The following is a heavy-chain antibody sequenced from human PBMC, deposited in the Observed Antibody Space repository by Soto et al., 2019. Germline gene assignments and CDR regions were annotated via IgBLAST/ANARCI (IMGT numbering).Heavy chain of an antibody. D-gene: IGHD1-20*01. CDR3: ARRYYFDY. CDR1: GFSLSNYW. Sequence: PGGSLRLSCAASGFSLSNYWMSWVRQSPGKGLEWVANIKEDGSEKYYVGSVKGRFTISRDNAKNSLYLQMNSLRAEDTAVYYCARRYYFDYWGQGTLVTV. J-gene: IGHJ4*02. V-gene: IGHV3-7*01. CDR2: IKEDGSEK.